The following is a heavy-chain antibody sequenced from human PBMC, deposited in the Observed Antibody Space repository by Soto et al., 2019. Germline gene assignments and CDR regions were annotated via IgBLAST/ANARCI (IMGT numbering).Heavy chain of an antibody. D-gene: IGHD4-4*01. V-gene: IGHV4-31*03. CDR1: GGSISSGGYY. CDR3: AREAGSNYYYFYASDV. Sequence: PSETLSLTCTVSGGSISSGGYYWSWIRQHPGKGLEWIGYIYYSGSTYYNPSLKSRVTISVDTSTNQFSLKLSSVTASDTAVYYCAREAGSNYYYFYASDVWGQGTTVTVSS. J-gene: IGHJ6*02. CDR2: IYYSGST.